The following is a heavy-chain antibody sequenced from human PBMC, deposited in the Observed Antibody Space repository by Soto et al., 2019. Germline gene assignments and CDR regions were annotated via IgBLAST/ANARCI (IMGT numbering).Heavy chain of an antibody. J-gene: IGHJ4*02. CDR1: GYPISNGYY. V-gene: IGHV4-38-2*01. Sequence: PSETLSVTCVVSGYPISNGYYWAWIRQPPGNGLEWIGSIYHRGNTYSNPSLKSRLTMSIDTSDNQFSLNLTSVSAADTAVYYCARGVRGYVSYWGKGILVTVSS. CDR3: ARGVRGYVSY. D-gene: IGHD5-18*01. CDR2: IYHRGNT.